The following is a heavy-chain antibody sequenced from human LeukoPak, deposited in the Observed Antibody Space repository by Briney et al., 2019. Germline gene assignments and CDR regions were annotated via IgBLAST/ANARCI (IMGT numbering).Heavy chain of an antibody. Sequence: SHTLSLTCAVSRGSISSDGYSWSWIRQPPGKGLEGIGYIYHSGSTYYNLSLKRRVTISVDRSKNQFSLKLSSVTAADTAVYYCARDVRGSGSYYNYNWFDPWGQGTLVTVSS. CDR3: ARDVRGSGSYYNYNWFDP. D-gene: IGHD3-10*01. CDR1: RGSISSDGYS. V-gene: IGHV4-30-2*01. J-gene: IGHJ5*02. CDR2: IYHSGST.